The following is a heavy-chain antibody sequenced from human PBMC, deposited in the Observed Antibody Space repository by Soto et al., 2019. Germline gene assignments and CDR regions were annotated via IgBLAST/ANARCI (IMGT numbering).Heavy chain of an antibody. J-gene: IGHJ4*02. Sequence: EVQLLQSGGGLVQPGGSLRLSCAASGFTFTSYSMTWVRQTPGKGVEWVAAVNPGGYSTYYADSVKGRFTISRDNSNKTLYLQMNSLRAEDTAVYYCAKDLRAGSGYDFDYRDQGTLVTVSS. CDR3: AKDLRAGSGYDFDY. CDR2: VNPGGYST. V-gene: IGHV3-23*01. D-gene: IGHD5-12*01. CDR1: GFTFTSYS.